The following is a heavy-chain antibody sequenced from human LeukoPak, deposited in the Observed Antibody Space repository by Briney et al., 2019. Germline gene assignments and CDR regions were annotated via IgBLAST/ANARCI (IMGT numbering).Heavy chain of an antibody. CDR2: IYYSGST. Sequence: SETLSLTCTVSGGSISSSSYYWGWIRQPPGKGLEWIGSIYYSGSTYYNPSLKSRVTISVDTSKNQFSLKLSSVTAADTAVYYCTRGVVPAARGWFDPWGKGTLVTVSS. J-gene: IGHJ5*02. CDR1: GGSISSSSYY. V-gene: IGHV4-39*01. CDR3: TRGVVPAARGWFDP. D-gene: IGHD2-2*01.